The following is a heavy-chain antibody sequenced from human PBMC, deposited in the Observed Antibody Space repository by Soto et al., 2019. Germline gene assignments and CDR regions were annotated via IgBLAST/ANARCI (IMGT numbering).Heavy chain of an antibody. D-gene: IGHD3-22*01. CDR2: IYHSGST. V-gene: IGHV4-30-2*01. CDR3: ARGSGYYDSDSAFDI. Sequence: PSETLSLTCAVSAGSISSGGYSWSWIRQPPGKGLEWIGYIYHSGSTYYNWSLKSRVTISVDRSKNQFSLILSSVTAADTAVYYCARGSGYYDSDSAFDIWGQGTMLTVSS. J-gene: IGHJ3*02. CDR1: AGSISSGGYS.